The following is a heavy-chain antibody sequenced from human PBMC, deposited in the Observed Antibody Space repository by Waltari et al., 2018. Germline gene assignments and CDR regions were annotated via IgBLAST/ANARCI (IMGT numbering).Heavy chain of an antibody. V-gene: IGHV1-69*04. J-gene: IGHJ5*02. CDR1: GGPFSSHA. D-gene: IGHD1-1*01. CDR2: IIPILNIA. CDR3: ARSPVATPGSWFDP. Sequence: QVQLVQSGAEVKKPGSSVKVSCKASGGPFSSHAVCWVGQAPGQGPGWLGRIIPILNIADYAQKFQGRVTFTADKSTNTAYMDLTSLRSEDTAIYYCARSPVATPGSWFDPWGQGTLITVSS.